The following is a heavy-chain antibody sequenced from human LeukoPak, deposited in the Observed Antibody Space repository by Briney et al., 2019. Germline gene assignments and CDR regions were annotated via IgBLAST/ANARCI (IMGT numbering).Heavy chain of an antibody. CDR1: GGSISSYY. CDR2: IYYSGST. D-gene: IGHD3-10*01. CDR3: ARDGPMTQSGAFDI. V-gene: IGHV4-59*01. J-gene: IGHJ3*02. Sequence: ASETLSLTFPVSGGSISSYYWSWVPQPPGKGLGWSGYIYYSGSTNYNPSLKSRVTISVDTSKNQFSLKLSSVTAADTAVYYCARDGPMTQSGAFDIWGQGTMVTVSS.